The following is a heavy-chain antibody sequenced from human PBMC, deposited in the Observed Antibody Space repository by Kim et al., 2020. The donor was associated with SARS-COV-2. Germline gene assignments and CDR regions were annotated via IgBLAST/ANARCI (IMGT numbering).Heavy chain of an antibody. CDR3: AKGPRTQGSGSYPRPFDY. D-gene: IGHD1-26*01. CDR2: ISGSGGST. Sequence: GGSLRLSCAASGFTFSSYAMSWVRQAPGKGLEWVSAISGSGGSTYYADSVKGRFTISRDNSKNTLYLQMNSLRAEDTAVYYCAKGPRTQGSGSYPRPFDYWGQGTLVTVSS. J-gene: IGHJ4*02. CDR1: GFTFSSYA. V-gene: IGHV3-23*01.